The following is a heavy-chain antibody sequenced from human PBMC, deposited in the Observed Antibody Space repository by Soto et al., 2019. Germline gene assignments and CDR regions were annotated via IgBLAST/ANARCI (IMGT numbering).Heavy chain of an antibody. CDR1: GGSISSGGYY. D-gene: IGHD6-13*01. J-gene: IGHJ6*02. CDR2: IYYSGST. Sequence: QVQLQESGPGLVKPSQTLSLTCTVSGGSISSGGYYWSWIRQHPGKGLEWIGYIYYSGSTYYNPSLKSRVTISVDTSKNQFSLKLSSVTAADTAVYYCARDRDESIAAVKHYYYGMDVWGQGTTVTVSS. V-gene: IGHV4-31*03. CDR3: ARDRDESIAAVKHYYYGMDV.